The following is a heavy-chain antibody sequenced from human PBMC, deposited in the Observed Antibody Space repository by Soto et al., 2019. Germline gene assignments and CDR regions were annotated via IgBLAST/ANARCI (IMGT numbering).Heavy chain of an antibody. CDR3: ARGTDYEACFDS. CDR2: IILPFGTP. CDR1: GGTFSNYA. Sequence: QVRLVQSGAEVKKPGSSVKVSCKASGGTFSNYAIGWVRQAPGQGLEWMGGIILPFGTPNYAQKFQGRVTISAAESRTTAYMELSGLRSEDKAVYYCARGTDYEACFDSWGRGTLLTVSS. V-gene: IGHV1-69*12. D-gene: IGHD4-17*01. J-gene: IGHJ4*02.